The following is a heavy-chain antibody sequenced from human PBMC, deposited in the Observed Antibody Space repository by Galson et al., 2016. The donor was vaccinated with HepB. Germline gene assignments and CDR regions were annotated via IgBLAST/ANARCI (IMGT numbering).Heavy chain of an antibody. D-gene: IGHD1-1*01. CDR1: GFVSSNFG. CDR3: AKERLVRRISDH. Sequence: SLRLSCAASGFVSSNFGLSWVRQAPGKGLEWVASISTRRTTYYSDSVQGRFTISRDNSNNTLYLQMNGLRAEDTAVYYCAKERLVRRISDHGGQGTLLTVSS. J-gene: IGHJ4*02. V-gene: IGHV3-23*01. CDR2: ISTRRTT.